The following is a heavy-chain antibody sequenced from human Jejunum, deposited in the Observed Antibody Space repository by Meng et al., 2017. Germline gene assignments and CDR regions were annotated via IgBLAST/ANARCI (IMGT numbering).Heavy chain of an antibody. CDR2: IIPIFGTA. D-gene: IGHD5-24*01. Sequence: SVKVSCKASGGTFSSYSITWVRQAPGQGLEWMGGIIPIFGTANYAQRFQGRITITADDSTGTAYMELSSLTFEDTAVYFCASGLSKEMAATMGVYFDYWGRGTLVTVSS. V-gene: IGHV1-69*13. J-gene: IGHJ4*02. CDR3: ASGLSKEMAATMGVYFDY. CDR1: GGTFSSYS.